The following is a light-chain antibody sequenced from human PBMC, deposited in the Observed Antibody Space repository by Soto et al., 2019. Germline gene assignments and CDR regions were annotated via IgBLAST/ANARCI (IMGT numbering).Light chain of an antibody. CDR2: EGG. CDR3: CSYAGGNTFYV. CDR1: SSGVGSYNL. Sequence: QSALTQPDPVSGSHGQSITISCTGPSSGVGSYNLVSWSPQHPGKAPTLLIYEGGRRPSGVSDRFSGSNSYNTASLTTSRLQAGDEADYYCCSYAGGNTFYVFGTGTTV. V-gene: IGLV2-23*01. J-gene: IGLJ1*01.